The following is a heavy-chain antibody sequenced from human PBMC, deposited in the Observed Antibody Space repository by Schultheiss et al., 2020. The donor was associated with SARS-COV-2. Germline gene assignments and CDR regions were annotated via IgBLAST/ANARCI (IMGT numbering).Heavy chain of an antibody. CDR3: AREGYYYSMDV. Sequence: GGSLRLSCAASGFTFSSYEMNWVRQAPGKGLEWISYISNSGTTIYYADSVKGRFTISRDNAKNSLYLQMNSLRAEDTAVYYCAREGYYYSMDVWGQGTTVTVSS. V-gene: IGHV3-48*03. J-gene: IGHJ6*02. CDR1: GFTFSSYE. CDR2: ISNSGTTI.